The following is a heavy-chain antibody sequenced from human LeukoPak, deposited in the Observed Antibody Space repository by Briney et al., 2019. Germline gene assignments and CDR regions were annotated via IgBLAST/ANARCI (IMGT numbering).Heavy chain of an antibody. Sequence: SETLSLTCTVSGGSISSYYWSWIRQPPGKGLEWIGYIYYSGSTNYNPSLKSRVTISVDTSKNQFSLKLSSVTAADTAVYYCAQVSRDILTGYSPLHFDYWGQGTLVTVSS. J-gene: IGHJ4*02. CDR2: IYYSGST. CDR3: AQVSRDILTGYSPLHFDY. CDR1: GGSISSYY. V-gene: IGHV4-59*12. D-gene: IGHD3-9*01.